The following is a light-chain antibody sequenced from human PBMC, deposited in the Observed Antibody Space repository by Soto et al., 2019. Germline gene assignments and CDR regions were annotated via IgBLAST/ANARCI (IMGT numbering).Light chain of an antibody. CDR3: QKYNSALGT. J-gene: IGKJ1*01. Sequence: DIQMTQSPSSLSASVGDRVTITCRASQGISNHLAWYQQKPGIVPKLLIYAASTLQSGVPSRFSGSGSGTDFTLTISSLQPEDVATYYCQKYNSALGTFGQGTKVEIK. CDR2: AAS. CDR1: QGISNH. V-gene: IGKV1-27*01.